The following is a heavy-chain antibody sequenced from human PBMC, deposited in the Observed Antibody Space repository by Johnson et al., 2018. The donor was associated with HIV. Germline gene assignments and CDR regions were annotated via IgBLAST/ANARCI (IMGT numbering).Heavy chain of an antibody. J-gene: IGHJ3*02. CDR1: GFTFSTYA. D-gene: IGHD2-2*01. CDR2: ISYDGTNK. Sequence: QVQVVESGGGVVQPGRSLRLSCGASGFTFSTYAVHWVRQAPGKGLEWVAVISYDGTNKYYADSVRGRFTISRDNSKNMLYLQMNSLRADDTAVYYCARDGSTSCYDCFDAFDIWGQGTMVTVSS. V-gene: IGHV3-30-3*01. CDR3: ARDGSTSCYDCFDAFDI.